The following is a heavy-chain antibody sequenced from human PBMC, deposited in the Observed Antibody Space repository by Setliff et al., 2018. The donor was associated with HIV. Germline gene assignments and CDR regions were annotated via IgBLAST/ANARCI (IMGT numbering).Heavy chain of an antibody. Sequence: KVSCKASGYTFINYGINWLRQAPGQGLEWVGWINPYNGNTKYGQKFQGTVTMTRDTTTSTAYLELRRLRSDDTAVYFCARGGPARVALLYWFDPWGQGTLVTVSS. D-gene: IGHD2-21*01. CDR2: INPYNGNT. CDR3: ARGGPARVALLYWFDP. CDR1: GYTFINYG. V-gene: IGHV1-18*01. J-gene: IGHJ5*02.